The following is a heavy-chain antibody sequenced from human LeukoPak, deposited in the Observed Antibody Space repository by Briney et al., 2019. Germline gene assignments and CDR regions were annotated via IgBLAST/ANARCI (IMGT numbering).Heavy chain of an antibody. V-gene: IGHV1-18*01. CDR2: ISAYNGNT. CDR3: ARDPSQWLVRVAGY. CDR1: GYTFTSYG. D-gene: IGHD6-19*01. J-gene: IGHJ4*02. Sequence: ASVKVSCKASGYTFTSYGISWVRQAPGQGLEWMGWISAYNGNTNYAQKLQGRVTVTTDTSTSTAYMELRSLRFDDTAVYYCARDPSQWLVRVAGYWGQGTLVTVSS.